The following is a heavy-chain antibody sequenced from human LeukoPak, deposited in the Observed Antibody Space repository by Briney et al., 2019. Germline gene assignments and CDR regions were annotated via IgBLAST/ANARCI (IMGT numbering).Heavy chain of an antibody. D-gene: IGHD2-2*01. Sequence: SETLSLTCAVYGGSFSGYYWSWIRQPPGKGLEWIGEINHSGSTYYNPSLKSRVTISVDTSKNQFSLKLSSVTAADTAVYYCARLYAVVPAPLGYWGQGTLVTVSS. J-gene: IGHJ4*02. CDR3: ARLYAVVPAPLGY. CDR2: INHSGST. V-gene: IGHV4-34*01. CDR1: GGSFSGYY.